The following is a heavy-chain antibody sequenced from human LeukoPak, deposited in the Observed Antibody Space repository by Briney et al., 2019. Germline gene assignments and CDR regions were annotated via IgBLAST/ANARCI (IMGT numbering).Heavy chain of an antibody. CDR2: INHSGST. CDR1: GGSFSGYY. Sequence: SETLSLTCAVYGGSFSGYYWSWIRQPPGKGLEWIGEINHSGSTNYNPSLRSRVTISVDTSKNQFSLKLSSVTAADTAVYYCARARGNRFDPWGQGTLVTVSS. J-gene: IGHJ5*02. V-gene: IGHV4-34*01. CDR3: ARARGNRFDP.